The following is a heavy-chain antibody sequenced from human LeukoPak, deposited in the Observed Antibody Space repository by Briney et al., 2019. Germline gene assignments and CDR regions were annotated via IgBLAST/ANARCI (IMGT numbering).Heavy chain of an antibody. CDR2: IYYSGST. Sequence: PSETLSLTCTVSGGSISSHYRSWIRQPPGKGLEWIGYIYYSGSTNYNPSLKSRVNISVDPSKHQFSLKLSSVTAADTAVYYCARVQAGYFDYWGQGTLVTVSS. V-gene: IGHV4-59*11. D-gene: IGHD6-25*01. J-gene: IGHJ4*02. CDR1: GGSISSHY. CDR3: ARVQAGYFDY.